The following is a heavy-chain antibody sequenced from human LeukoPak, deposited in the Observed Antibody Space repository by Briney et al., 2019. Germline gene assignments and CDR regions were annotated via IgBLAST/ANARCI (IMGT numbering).Heavy chain of an antibody. D-gene: IGHD6-19*01. CDR2: TGGSDDNT. V-gene: IGHV3-23*01. J-gene: IGHJ4*02. CDR3: TKDLMTGFSSGWYFAY. Sequence: PGGSLRLSCAASGFSFSSGTMNWVRQAPGKGLEWVAVTGGSDDNTHYADSVKGRFTISRDNSEKRLFLQMNSLRPDDSALYYCTKDLMTGFSSGWYFAYWGQGTLVTVSS. CDR1: GFSFSSGT.